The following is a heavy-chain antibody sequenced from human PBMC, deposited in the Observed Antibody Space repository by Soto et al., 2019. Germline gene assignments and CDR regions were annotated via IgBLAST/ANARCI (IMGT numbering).Heavy chain of an antibody. CDR2: IIPIFGTA. D-gene: IGHD1-1*01. CDR3: ARDTPDRTGFDP. CDR1: GGTFSSYA. Sequence: ASVKVSCKASGGTFSSYAISWVRQAPGQGLEWMGGIIPIFGTANYAQKFQGRVTITADKSTSTAYMELSSLRSEDTAVYYCARDTPDRTGFDPWGQGTLVTVSS. V-gene: IGHV1-69*06. J-gene: IGHJ5*02.